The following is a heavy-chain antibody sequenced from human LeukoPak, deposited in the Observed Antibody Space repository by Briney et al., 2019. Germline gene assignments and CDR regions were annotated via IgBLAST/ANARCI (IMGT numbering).Heavy chain of an antibody. V-gene: IGHV3-23*01. Sequence: GGSLRLSCAASGFTFSSYAMSWVRQAPGKGLEWVSAISGSGGSTYYADSVKGRFTISRDNSKNTLYLQMNSLRAEDTAVYYCASRNVVRGVTTDYWGQGTLVTVSS. J-gene: IGHJ4*02. CDR1: GFTFSSYA. CDR3: ASRNVVRGVTTDY. D-gene: IGHD3-10*01. CDR2: ISGSGGST.